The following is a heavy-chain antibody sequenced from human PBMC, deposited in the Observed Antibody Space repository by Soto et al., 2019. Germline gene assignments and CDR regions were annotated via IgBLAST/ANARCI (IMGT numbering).Heavy chain of an antibody. CDR3: AKDFLESSWVDY. J-gene: IGHJ4*02. CDR1: GFTFSSYG. CDR2: ISYDGSNK. V-gene: IGHV3-30*18. D-gene: IGHD6-13*01. Sequence: GGSLRLSCAASGFTFSSYGMHWVRQAPGKGLEWVAVISYDGSNKYYADSVKGRFTISRDNSKNTLYLQMNSLRAEDTAVYYCAKDFLESSWVDYWGQGTLVTVSS.